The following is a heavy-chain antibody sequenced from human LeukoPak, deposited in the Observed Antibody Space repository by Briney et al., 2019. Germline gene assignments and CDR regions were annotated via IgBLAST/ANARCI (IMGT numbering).Heavy chain of an antibody. Sequence: ASVKVSCKASGYTFTNYDINWVRQATEQGLEWMGWMSPNSGNTDYAQKFQGRVTMTRDTSITTAYMELTNLRSEDTATYYCVRAPPNWGFNFWGQGTLVTVSS. CDR3: VRAPPNWGFNF. V-gene: IGHV1-8*01. CDR2: MSPNSGNT. CDR1: GYTFTNYD. J-gene: IGHJ5*01. D-gene: IGHD1-1*01.